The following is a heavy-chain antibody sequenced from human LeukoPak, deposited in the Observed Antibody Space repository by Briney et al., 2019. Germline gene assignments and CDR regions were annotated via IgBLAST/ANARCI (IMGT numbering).Heavy chain of an antibody. Sequence: GGSLRLSCAASGFTVSNNYMNWVRQAPGKGLEWVSVIYSGGSTSYADSVKGRFTISRDNSRNTVSLQMNTLRAEDTAVYYCARGNPYDSSGYPEYFQNWGQGALVTVSS. V-gene: IGHV3-66*01. CDR1: GFTVSNNY. CDR3: ARGNPYDSSGYPEYFQN. J-gene: IGHJ1*01. D-gene: IGHD3-22*01. CDR2: IYSGGST.